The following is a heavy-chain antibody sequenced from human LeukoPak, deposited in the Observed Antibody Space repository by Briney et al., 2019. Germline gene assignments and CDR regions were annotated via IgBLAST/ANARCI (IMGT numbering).Heavy chain of an antibody. CDR2: IRYDGSNK. V-gene: IGHV3-30*02. J-gene: IGHJ3*02. D-gene: IGHD3-22*01. CDR1: GFTFSSYG. CDR3: AKVANYYDSSGYYNRAFDI. Sequence: GGSLRLSCAASGFTFSSYGMHWVRQAPGKGLEWVAFIRYDGSNKYYADSVKGRFTISRDNSKNTLYLQMNSLRAEDTAVYYCAKVANYYDSSGYYNRAFDIWGQGTMVTVSS.